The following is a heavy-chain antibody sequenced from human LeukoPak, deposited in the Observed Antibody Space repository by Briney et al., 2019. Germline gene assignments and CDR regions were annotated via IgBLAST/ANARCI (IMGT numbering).Heavy chain of an antibody. CDR2: IFSRSESI. Sequence: GGSLRLSCTTSGFTLGAYTINWVRQAPGTGLEWVACIFSRSESILYADSVKGRFTVSRDNSKNTLFLQMNSLRAEDTAVYYCAKDGGLWVSAHWGDSWGRGTLVTVSS. D-gene: IGHD7-27*01. CDR3: AKDGGLWVSAHWGDS. CDR1: GFTLGAYT. J-gene: IGHJ4*02. V-gene: IGHV3-21*04.